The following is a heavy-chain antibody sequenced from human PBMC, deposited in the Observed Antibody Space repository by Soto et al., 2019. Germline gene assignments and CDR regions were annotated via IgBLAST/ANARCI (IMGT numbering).Heavy chain of an antibody. Sequence: QVQLVESGGDLVKRGGSLRLSCAASGYTFSDYYMSWIRQAPGKGLEWISYIDTSSTKIYYAEYVKGRFTINRYNAKNSLYLEMNSLRDKDTAVYYCASHYDMWSGYLSPVDYWGQGTLVTVSS. J-gene: IGHJ4*02. V-gene: IGHV3-11*01. CDR2: IDTSSTKI. CDR3: ASHYDMWSGYLSPVDY. CDR1: GYTFSDYY. D-gene: IGHD3-3*01.